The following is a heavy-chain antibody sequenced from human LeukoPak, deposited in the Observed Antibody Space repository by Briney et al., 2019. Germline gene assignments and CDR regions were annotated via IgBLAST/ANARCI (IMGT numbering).Heavy chain of an antibody. CDR3: ARSEGAFDI. CDR2: INPNNGAT. CDR1: GYTFTGYY. J-gene: IGHJ3*02. V-gene: IGHV1-2*04. Sequence: ASVKVSCKASGYTFTGYYMHWVRQAPGQGLEWMGWINPNNGATNYAQNFQGWVTMTRDTSISTAYMELSRLRSDDTAVYYCARSEGAFDIWGQGTMVTVSS.